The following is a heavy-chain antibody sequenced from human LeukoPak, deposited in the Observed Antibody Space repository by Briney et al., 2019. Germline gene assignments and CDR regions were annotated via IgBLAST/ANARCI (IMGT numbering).Heavy chain of an antibody. CDR3: ASRHTAMVDY. V-gene: IGHV3-23*01. Sequence: GGSLRLSCAASGFTFSSYAMSWVRQAPGKGLEWVSAISGSGGSTYYADSVKGRFTISRDNSKNTLYLRMNSLRAEDTAVYYCASRHTAMVDYWGQGTLVTVSS. D-gene: IGHD5-18*01. CDR2: ISGSGGST. J-gene: IGHJ4*02. CDR1: GFTFSSYA.